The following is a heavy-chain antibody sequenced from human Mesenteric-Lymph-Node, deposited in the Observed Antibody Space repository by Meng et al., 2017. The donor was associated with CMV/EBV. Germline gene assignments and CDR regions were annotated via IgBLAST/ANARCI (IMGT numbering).Heavy chain of an antibody. Sequence: GESLKISCAASGFTFSDYYMSWIRQAPGKGLEWVSYISSSGSTIYYADSVKGRFTISRDNAKNSLYLQMNSLRVEDTAVYYCARDSSGWYENWFDPWGQGTLVTVSS. CDR1: GFTFSDYY. D-gene: IGHD6-19*01. CDR2: ISSSGSTI. CDR3: ARDSSGWYENWFDP. J-gene: IGHJ5*02. V-gene: IGHV3-11*01.